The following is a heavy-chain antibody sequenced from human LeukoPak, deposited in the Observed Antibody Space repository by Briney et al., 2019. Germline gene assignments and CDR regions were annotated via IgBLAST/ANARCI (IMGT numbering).Heavy chain of an antibody. CDR3: ARGPNEDYYDSSGFLI. CDR2: IYTSGST. V-gene: IGHV4-61*02. Sequence: SETLSLTCTVSGGSTSSGSYYWSWIRQPAGKGLEWIGRIYTSGSTNYNPSLKSRVTISVDTSKNQFSLKLSSVTAADTAVYYCARGPNEDYYDSSGFLIWGQGTLVTVSS. J-gene: IGHJ4*02. D-gene: IGHD3-22*01. CDR1: GGSTSSGSYY.